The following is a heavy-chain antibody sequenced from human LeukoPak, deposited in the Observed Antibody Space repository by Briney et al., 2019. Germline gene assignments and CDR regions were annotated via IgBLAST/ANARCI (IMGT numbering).Heavy chain of an antibody. D-gene: IGHD6-19*01. CDR1: GGSISSYY. CDR3: ARAGQWLVPGAGYYYYGMDV. CDR2: IYYSGST. Sequence: PSETLSLTCTVSGGSISSYYWSWIRQPPGRGLEWIGYIYYSGSTNYNPSLKSRVTISVDTSKNQLSLKLSSVTAADTAVYYCARAGQWLVPGAGYYYYGMDVWGQGTTVTVSS. V-gene: IGHV4-59*01. J-gene: IGHJ6*02.